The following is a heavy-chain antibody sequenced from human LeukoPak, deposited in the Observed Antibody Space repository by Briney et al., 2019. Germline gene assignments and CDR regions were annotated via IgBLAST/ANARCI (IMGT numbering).Heavy chain of an antibody. CDR2: IWYDGSNK. CDR3: ARDLNSYAHYYYYGMDV. D-gene: IGHD5-18*01. J-gene: IGHJ6*02. Sequence: GRSLRLSCAASGFTFSSYGMHWVRQAPGKGLEWVAVIWYDGSNKYYADSVKGRFTISRDNSKNTLYLQMNSLRAEDTAVYYCARDLNSYAHYYYYGMDVWGQGTTVTVSS. CDR1: GFTFSSYG. V-gene: IGHV3-30*19.